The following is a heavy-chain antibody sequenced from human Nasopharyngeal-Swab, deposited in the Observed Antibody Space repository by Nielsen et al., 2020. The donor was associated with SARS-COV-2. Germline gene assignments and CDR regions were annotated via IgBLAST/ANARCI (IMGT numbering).Heavy chain of an antibody. Sequence: GESLKISCAASRFTFSSYAMSWVRQAPGKGLEWVSGISGSGDNTYHADSVKGRFTISRDNSKNTLYLQMNSLRAEDTAVYYCAKIPAGGAATWGQGTLVTVSS. CDR2: ISGSGDNT. D-gene: IGHD1-26*01. V-gene: IGHV3-23*01. CDR1: RFTFSSYA. CDR3: AKIPAGGAAT. J-gene: IGHJ5*02.